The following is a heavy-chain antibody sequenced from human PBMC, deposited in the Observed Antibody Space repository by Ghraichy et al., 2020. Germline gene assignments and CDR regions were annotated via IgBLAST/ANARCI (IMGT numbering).Heavy chain of an antibody. CDR1: GYTFTSYD. Sequence: ASVKVSCKASGYTFTSYDINWVRQATGQGLEWMGWMNPNSGNTGYAQKFQGRVTMTRNTSISTAYMELSSLRSEDTAVYYCARGFRPYRRWRRDGYNTQGAYYFDYWGQGTLVTVSS. J-gene: IGHJ4*02. CDR3: ARGFRPYRRWRRDGYNTQGAYYFDY. V-gene: IGHV1-8*01. CDR2: MNPNSGNT. D-gene: IGHD5-24*01.